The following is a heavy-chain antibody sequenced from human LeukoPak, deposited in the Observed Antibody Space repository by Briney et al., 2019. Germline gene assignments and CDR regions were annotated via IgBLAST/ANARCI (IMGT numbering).Heavy chain of an antibody. CDR2: ISSSSSYI. J-gene: IGHJ5*02. CDR3: AKYSIAAAAGGWFDP. D-gene: IGHD6-13*01. CDR1: GFTFSSYT. V-gene: IGHV3-21*01. Sequence: GGSLRLSCQASGFTFSSYTMNWVRQAPGKGLEWVSSISSSSSYIYYADSVKGRFTISRDNAKNSLCPQMNSLRAEDTAVYYCAKYSIAAAAGGWFDPWGQGTLVTVSS.